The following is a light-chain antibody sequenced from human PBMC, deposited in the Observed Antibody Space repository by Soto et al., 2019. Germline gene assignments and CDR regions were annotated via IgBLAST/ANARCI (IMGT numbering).Light chain of an antibody. CDR3: QQYNSSPPWT. V-gene: IGKV1-27*01. J-gene: IGKJ1*01. CDR2: AAS. CDR1: QGTSNY. Sequence: DIQMTQSPSSLSASVGDRVTITCRASQGTSNYLAWYQQKPGKVPKLLIYAASTLQSGVPSRFRGRGSATYFTLTINSLQPEDVAPYYCQQYNSSPPWTFGQATKVEIK.